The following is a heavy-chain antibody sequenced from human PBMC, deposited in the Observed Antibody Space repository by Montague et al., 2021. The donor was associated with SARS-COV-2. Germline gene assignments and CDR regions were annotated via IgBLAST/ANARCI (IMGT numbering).Heavy chain of an antibody. CDR2: IDYSGST. CDR3: ARQGPSITMIVVVRPTHWFDP. CDR1: GGSISSSSYY. D-gene: IGHD3-22*01. Sequence: SETLSLTCTVSGGSISSSSYYWGWIRQPPGKGLEWIGSIDYSGSTYYNPSLKSRVTISVDTSKNQFSLKLSSVTAADTAVYCCARQGPSITMIVVVRPTHWFDPWGQGTLVTVSS. V-gene: IGHV4-39*01. J-gene: IGHJ5*02.